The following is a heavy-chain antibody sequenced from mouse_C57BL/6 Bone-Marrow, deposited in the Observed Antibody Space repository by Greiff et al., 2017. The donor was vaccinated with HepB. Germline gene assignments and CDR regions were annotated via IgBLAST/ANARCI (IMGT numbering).Heavy chain of an antibody. J-gene: IGHJ4*01. CDR3: ARDDYDGDYYAMDY. Sequence: QVQLQQPGAELVKPGASVKMSCKASGYTFPSYWITGVKQRLGQGLEWIGDIYPGSGSTNYNEKFKSKATLTVDTSSSTAYMQLSSLTSEDSAVYYCARDDYDGDYYAMDYWGQGTSVTVSS. V-gene: IGHV1-55*01. CDR1: GYTFPSYW. CDR2: IYPGSGST. D-gene: IGHD2-4*01.